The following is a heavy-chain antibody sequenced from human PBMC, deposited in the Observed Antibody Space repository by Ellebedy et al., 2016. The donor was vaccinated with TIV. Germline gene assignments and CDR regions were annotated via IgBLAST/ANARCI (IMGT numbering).Heavy chain of an antibody. D-gene: IGHD4-17*01. CDR1: GGSFSGYY. CDR2: INHSGST. V-gene: IGHV4-34*01. CDR3: ARYLHDYGDSPIDY. Sequence: SETLSLXXAVYGGSFSGYYWSWIRQPPGKGLEWIGEINHSGSTNYNPSLKSRVTISVDTSKNQFSLKLSSVTAADTAVYYCARYLHDYGDSPIDYWGQGTLVTVSS. J-gene: IGHJ4*02.